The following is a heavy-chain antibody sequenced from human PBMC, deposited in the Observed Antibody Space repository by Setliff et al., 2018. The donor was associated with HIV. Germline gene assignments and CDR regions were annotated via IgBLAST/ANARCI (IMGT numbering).Heavy chain of an antibody. V-gene: IGHV4-59*11. J-gene: IGHJ6*02. CDR2: IYHTGSS. D-gene: IGHD6-13*01. CDR1: GGSISSHY. Sequence: PSETLSLTCTVSGGSISSHYWSWIRQPPGKGLEWIGEIYHTGSSNYNPSLKSRVTISVDTSKNQFSLKLNSVTAEDTAVYYCARGLPRRHSFIAAAGGFYYHGMDVWGQGTTVTVSS. CDR3: ARGLPRRHSFIAAAGGFYYHGMDV.